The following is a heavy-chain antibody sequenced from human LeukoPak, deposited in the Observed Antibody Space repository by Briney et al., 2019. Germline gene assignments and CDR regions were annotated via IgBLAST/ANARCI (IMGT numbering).Heavy chain of an antibody. J-gene: IGHJ4*02. CDR3: ARQQYCSSTSCRYFDY. Sequence: SETLSLTCVVYGGSFSGYYWSWIRQPPGKGLEWIGEINHSGSTNYNPSLKSRVTISVDTSKNQFSLKLSSVTAADTAVYYCARQQYCSSTSCRYFDYWGQGTLVTVSS. CDR1: GGSFSGYY. V-gene: IGHV4-34*01. D-gene: IGHD2-2*01. CDR2: INHSGST.